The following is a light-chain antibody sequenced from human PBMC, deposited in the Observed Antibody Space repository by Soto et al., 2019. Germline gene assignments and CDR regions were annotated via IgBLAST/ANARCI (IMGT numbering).Light chain of an antibody. V-gene: IGKV1-5*03. CDR3: QRYNSYSWT. J-gene: IGKJ1*01. CDR2: KAS. CDR1: QSISSW. Sequence: DIQMTQSPSTLSASVGDRVTITCRASQSISSWLAWYQQKPGKAPKLLIYKASSLESGVPSRFSGSGSGTEFTLTISSLQPDDFATYYCQRYNSYSWTFGQGTKVEIK.